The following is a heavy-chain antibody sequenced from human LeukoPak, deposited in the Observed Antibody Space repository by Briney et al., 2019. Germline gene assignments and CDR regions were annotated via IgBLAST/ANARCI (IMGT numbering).Heavy chain of an antibody. V-gene: IGHV3-30*02. D-gene: IGHD2-2*02. CDR1: GFIFCNYG. J-gene: IGHJ6*03. Sequence: GGSLRLSCAASGFIFCNYGMHWVRQAPGKGLEWVAFIRYDGSKKDYADSVKGRFTISRDNSKNTLFLQMNSLRAEDTAVYYCAKVLGKYQMLYGFMDVWGKGTTVTVSS. CDR3: AKVLGKYQMLYGFMDV. CDR2: IRYDGSKK.